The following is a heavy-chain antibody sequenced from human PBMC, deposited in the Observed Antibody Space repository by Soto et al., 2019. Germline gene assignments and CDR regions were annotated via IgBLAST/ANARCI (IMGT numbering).Heavy chain of an antibody. Sequence: EVQLVESGGGLVKPGGSLRLSFAASGFSFSNTWMRWVRQAPGRLEWVGRIKRNTEGGTSDYAGPVKDRFTISRDDSKDMLYLQMNSLKTEDTAVYYCTTDGEGGPAHWGQGTLVAVSS. V-gene: IGHV3-15*01. CDR3: TTDGEGGPAH. CDR1: GFSFSNTW. J-gene: IGHJ4*02. D-gene: IGHD2-15*01. CDR2: IKRNTEGGTS.